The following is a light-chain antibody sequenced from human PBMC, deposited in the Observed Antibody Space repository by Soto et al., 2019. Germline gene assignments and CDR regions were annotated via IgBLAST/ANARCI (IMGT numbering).Light chain of an antibody. V-gene: IGKV1-13*02. CDR1: QGISSA. J-gene: IGKJ1*01. CDR3: QQSNSYLWT. Sequence: AIQLTQSPSSLSASVGDRVTITCRASQGISSALAWYQQKPGKAPKLLIYDASSLESGVPSRFSGSGSGTHSPLTISSLQPEDFAPYYCQQSNSYLWTFGQGTKVEIK. CDR2: DAS.